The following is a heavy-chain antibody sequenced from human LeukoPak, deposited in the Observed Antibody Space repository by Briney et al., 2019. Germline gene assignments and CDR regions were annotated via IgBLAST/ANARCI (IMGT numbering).Heavy chain of an antibody. D-gene: IGHD4-17*01. CDR1: GFTFSIYA. CDR2: ISGSGGST. CDR3: AKAQNPKTTVTTFTPFGY. J-gene: IGHJ4*02. V-gene: IGHV3-23*01. Sequence: GGSLRLSCAASGFTFSIYAMSWVRQAPGKGLESVSAISGSGGSTYYADSVKGRFTISRDNSKNTLYLQMNSLRAEDTAVYYCAKAQNPKTTVTTFTPFGYWGQGTLVTVSS.